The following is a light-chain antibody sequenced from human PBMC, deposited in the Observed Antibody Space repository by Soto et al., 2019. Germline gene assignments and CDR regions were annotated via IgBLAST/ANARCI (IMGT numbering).Light chain of an antibody. Sequence: DVVMTQSPLSLPVTLGQPASISCRSSQSLAYSDGNTYLNWFQQRPGQSPRRLIYKVSNRDSGVPDRFTGSGSGTNFTLKLRRVEAEDVGVYYCMQGTHWPPYTFGQGTKLEIK. CDR3: MQGTHWPPYT. CDR2: KVS. CDR1: QSLAYSDGNTY. V-gene: IGKV2-30*01. J-gene: IGKJ2*01.